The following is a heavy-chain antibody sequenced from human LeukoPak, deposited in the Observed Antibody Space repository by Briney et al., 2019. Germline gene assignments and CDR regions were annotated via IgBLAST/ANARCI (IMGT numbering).Heavy chain of an antibody. Sequence: GESLKISCKGSGYSFTSYWIGWVRQMPGKGLEWMGIIYPGDSDTRYSPSFQGRVTISADKSISTAYLQWSSLKASDTAMYYCARLPATVGYSSSWYGDLDYWGQGTLVTVSS. J-gene: IGHJ4*02. CDR3: ARLPATVGYSSSWYGDLDY. CDR2: IYPGDSDT. D-gene: IGHD6-13*01. CDR1: GYSFTSYW. V-gene: IGHV5-51*01.